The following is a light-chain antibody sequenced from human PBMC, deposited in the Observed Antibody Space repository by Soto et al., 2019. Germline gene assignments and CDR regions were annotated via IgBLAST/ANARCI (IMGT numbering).Light chain of an antibody. J-gene: IGKJ4*01. V-gene: IGKV1-5*01. CDR2: DAS. Sequence: DIQMTQSPSTLSASVGDRVTITCRASQSISSWLAWYQQKPGKAPKLLIHDASSLESGVPSRFSGSGSGTEFTLTISSLQPDDFATYYCQQYNSYSPALTFGGGTKVEIK. CDR3: QQYNSYSPALT. CDR1: QSISSW.